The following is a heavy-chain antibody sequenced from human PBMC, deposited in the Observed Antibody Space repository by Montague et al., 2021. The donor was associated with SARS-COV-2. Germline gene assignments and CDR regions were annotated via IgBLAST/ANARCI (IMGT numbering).Heavy chain of an antibody. Sequence: SLRLSCAASKFSFSSYALHWVRQAPGKGLEWVAVISYVGSNQYYADSVKGRFTISRDNSKSTLYLQMSNLRAEDTAVYYCARPSYYDILTGNGGLEYWGQGTLVTVSS. CDR3: ARPSYYDILTGNGGLEY. V-gene: IGHV3-30*04. CDR2: ISYVGSNQ. D-gene: IGHD3-9*01. CDR1: KFSFSSYA. J-gene: IGHJ4*02.